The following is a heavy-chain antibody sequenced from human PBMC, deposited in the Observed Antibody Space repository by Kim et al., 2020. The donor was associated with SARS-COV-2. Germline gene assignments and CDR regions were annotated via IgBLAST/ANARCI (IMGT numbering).Heavy chain of an antibody. Sequence: SGPTLVNPTQTLTLTCTFSGFSLSTSGVGVGWIRQPPGKALEWLALIYWDDDKRYSPSLKSRLTITKDTSKNQVVLTMTNMDPVDTATYYCSLLNYYDSSGYYSGDAFDIWGPGTMVTVSS. CDR3: SLLNYYDSSGYYSGDAFDI. CDR1: GFSLSTSGVG. CDR2: IYWDDDK. V-gene: IGHV2-5*02. D-gene: IGHD3-22*01. J-gene: IGHJ3*02.